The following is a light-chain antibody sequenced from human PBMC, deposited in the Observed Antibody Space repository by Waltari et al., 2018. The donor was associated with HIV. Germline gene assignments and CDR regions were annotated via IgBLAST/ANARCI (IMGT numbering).Light chain of an antibody. CDR3: AAWNDRLSGYV. V-gene: IGLV1-47*01. CDR2: TNN. CDR1: SSNIGRNY. J-gene: IGLJ1*01. Sequence: QSVLTQPPSASGTPGQRVTISCSGSSSNIGRNYVYWYQQLPGKAPKRLIYTNNQRPSGVPDRCSGSKSGTSASLAISGLRSEDEADYYCAAWNDRLSGYVFGTGTKVTV.